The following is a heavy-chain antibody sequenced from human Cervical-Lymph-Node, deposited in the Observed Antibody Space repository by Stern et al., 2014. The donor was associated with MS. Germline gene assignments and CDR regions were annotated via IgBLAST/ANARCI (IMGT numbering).Heavy chain of an antibody. CDR3: ARAVAAAGTSKGYYYYGMDV. V-gene: IGHV1-46*01. D-gene: IGHD6-13*01. Sequence: VQLVESGADVKKPGASVTVSCRTSGYTFIDYYIHWVRQAPGQGLEWMGIINLSDGATTYAQKFQGRVTMTRDTSTNTVYMELSSLRSEDTAVYYCARAVAAAGTSKGYYYYGMDVWGQGTTVTVSS. J-gene: IGHJ6*02. CDR1: GYTFIDYY. CDR2: INLSDGAT.